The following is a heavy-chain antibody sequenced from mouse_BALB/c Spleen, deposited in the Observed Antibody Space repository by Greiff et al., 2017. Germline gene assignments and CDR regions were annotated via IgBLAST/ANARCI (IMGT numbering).Heavy chain of an antibody. CDR3: ARWGASPTVFDY. CDR2: INPNNGGT. D-gene: IGHD4-1*02. CDR1: GYTFTDYN. Sequence: EVQLQESRPELVKPGASVKIPCKASGYTFTDYNMDWVKQSHGKSLEWIGDINPNNGGTIYNQKFKGKATLTVDKSSSTAYMELRSLTSEDTAVYYCARWGASPTVFDYWGQGTTLTVSS. J-gene: IGHJ2*01. V-gene: IGHV1-18*01.